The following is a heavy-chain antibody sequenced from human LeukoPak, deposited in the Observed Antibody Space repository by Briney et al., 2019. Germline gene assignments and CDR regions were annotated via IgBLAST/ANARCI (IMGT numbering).Heavy chain of an antibody. Sequence: PSETLSLTCTVSGGSISSSSYYWGWIRQPPGKGLEWIGSIYYSGSTYYNPSLKSRVTISVDTSKNQFSLKLSSVTAADTAVYYCARHEGSGDDFWSGYFGNYGMDVWGQGTTVTVSS. D-gene: IGHD3-3*01. CDR3: ARHEGSGDDFWSGYFGNYGMDV. CDR1: GGSISSSSYY. CDR2: IYYSGST. J-gene: IGHJ6*02. V-gene: IGHV4-39*01.